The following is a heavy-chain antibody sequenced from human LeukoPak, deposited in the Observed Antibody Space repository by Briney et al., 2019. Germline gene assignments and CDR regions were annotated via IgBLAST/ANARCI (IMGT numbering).Heavy chain of an antibody. CDR3: TLGGHHFGS. D-gene: IGHD3-10*01. J-gene: IGHJ4*02. V-gene: IGHV3-15*01. CDR1: GFTFSDAW. CDR2: VKSKTDAGTT. Sequence: GGSLRLSCAASGFTFSDAWMSWVRQAPGKGPEWLGRVKSKTDAGTTDHAAPVKGRFTVSRDDSKNTLYLEMNSLKTDDTAFYYCTLGGHHFGSWGQGTLVTVPS.